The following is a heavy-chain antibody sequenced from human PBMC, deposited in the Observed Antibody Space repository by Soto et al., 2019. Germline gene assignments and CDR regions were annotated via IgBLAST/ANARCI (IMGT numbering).Heavy chain of an antibody. Sequence: GGSLRLSCAASGFTFSSYVMSWVRQAPGKGLEWVSGISGSGENTYYGDSVKGRFTISRDNSKKTVYLQMNSLRAEDTAVYYCATASPAYYGAYWGQGTLVTVSS. CDR1: GFTFSSYV. V-gene: IGHV3-23*01. J-gene: IGHJ4*02. CDR3: ATASPAYYGAY. D-gene: IGHD2-21*01. CDR2: ISGSGENT.